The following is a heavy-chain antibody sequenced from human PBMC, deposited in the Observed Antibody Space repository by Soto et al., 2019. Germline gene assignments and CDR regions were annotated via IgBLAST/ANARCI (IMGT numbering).Heavy chain of an antibody. D-gene: IGHD3-16*01. CDR2: TYYRSKWYN. V-gene: IGHV6-1*01. J-gene: IGHJ4*02. Sequence: QTLSLTCVISGDSVSDNSAAWNWIRQSPSRGLEWLGRTYYRSKWYNDYAVSVKSRITVTPDTSKNQFSLHLNSVTPEDTAVYYCAREGPYYVSRDSYLDYWGQGALVTV. CDR3: AREGPYYVSRDSYLDY. CDR1: GDSVSDNSAA.